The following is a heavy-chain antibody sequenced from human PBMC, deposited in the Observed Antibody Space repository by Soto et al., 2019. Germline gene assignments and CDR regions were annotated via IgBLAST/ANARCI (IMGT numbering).Heavy chain of an antibody. V-gene: IGHV1-18*01. CDR1: GYTFNMYG. CDR3: ARGFCSGGICYPNDF. J-gene: IGHJ4*02. D-gene: IGHD2-15*01. CDR2: ISAYNGDT. Sequence: ASVKVSCKTSGYTFNMYGISWARQAPGQGLDWMGWISAYNGDTIYAQKLQARVTMTTDTSTTTAYMELRGLTSDDTAVYYCARGFCSGGICYPNDFWGQGTLVTVS.